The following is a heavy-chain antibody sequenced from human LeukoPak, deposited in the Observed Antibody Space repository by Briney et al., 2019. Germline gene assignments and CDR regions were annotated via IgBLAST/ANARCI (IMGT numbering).Heavy chain of an antibody. J-gene: IGHJ6*02. CDR2: ISSSSSYI. CDR1: GFTFSSYS. CDR3: AGEAPSSYGMDV. V-gene: IGHV3-21*01. Sequence: GGSLRLSCAASGFTFSSYSMNWVRQAPGKGLEWVSSISSSSSYIYYADSVKGRFTISRDNAKNSLYLQMNSLRAEDTAVYYCAGEAPSSYGMDVWGQGTTVTVSS.